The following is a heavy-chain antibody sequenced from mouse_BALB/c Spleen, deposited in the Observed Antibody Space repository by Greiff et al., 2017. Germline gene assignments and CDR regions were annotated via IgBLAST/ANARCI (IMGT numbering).Heavy chain of an antibody. D-gene: IGHD3-2*01. J-gene: IGHJ2*01. CDR3: TRLDSSGYYFDY. V-gene: IGHV1-15*01. CDR1: GYTFTDYE. CDR2: IDPETGGT. Sequence: QVQLQQSGAELVRPGASVTLSCKASGYTFTDYEMHWVKQTPVHGLEWIGAIDPETGGTAYNQKFKGKATLTADKSSSTAYMELRSLTSEDSAVYYSTRLDSSGYYFDYWGQGTTLTVSS.